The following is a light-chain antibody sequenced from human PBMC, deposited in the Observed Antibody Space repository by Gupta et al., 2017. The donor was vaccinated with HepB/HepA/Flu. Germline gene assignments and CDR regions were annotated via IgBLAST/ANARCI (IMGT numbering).Light chain of an antibody. Sequence: SALTQPPSASGSPGQSVTISCTGTSSDVGGYNYVSWYQQHPGKAPKLMIYEVSKRPSGVPDRFSGSKSGNTASLTVSGLQAEDEADYYCSSYAGSRVFGGGTKLTVL. CDR3: SSYAGSRV. V-gene: IGLV2-8*01. CDR1: SSDVGGYNY. J-gene: IGLJ2*01. CDR2: EVS.